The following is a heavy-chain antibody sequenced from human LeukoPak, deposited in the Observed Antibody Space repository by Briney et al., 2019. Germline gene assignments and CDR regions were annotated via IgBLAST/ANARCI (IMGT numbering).Heavy chain of an antibody. CDR3: ATTGFDSPFYFHY. CDR2: IKQNADAE. Sequence: PGGSLRLSCAASGFTFSSYWMTWVRQAPGKGLEWVAIIKQNADAEYYVDSVKGRFTISKSNSQNSLYLQMNSLRPEDTAVYYCATTGFDSPFYFHYWGQGTLVTVSS. V-gene: IGHV3-7*03. J-gene: IGHJ4*02. D-gene: IGHD5-12*01. CDR1: GFTFSSYW.